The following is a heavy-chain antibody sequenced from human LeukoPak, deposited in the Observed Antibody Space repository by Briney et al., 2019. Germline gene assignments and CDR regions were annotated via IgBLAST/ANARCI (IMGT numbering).Heavy chain of an antibody. CDR3: AKDKRGYDSGYYFDY. D-gene: IGHD5-12*01. V-gene: IGHV3-11*01. CDR1: GFTFSDYY. J-gene: IGHJ4*02. Sequence: PGGSLRLSCAASGFTFSDYYMTWIRQAPGKGLEWISYISTTSKTIYYAESVKGRFTISRDNAKNSLYLQMNSLRAEDTALYYCAKDKRGYDSGYYFDYWGQGTLVTVSS. CDR2: ISTTSKTI.